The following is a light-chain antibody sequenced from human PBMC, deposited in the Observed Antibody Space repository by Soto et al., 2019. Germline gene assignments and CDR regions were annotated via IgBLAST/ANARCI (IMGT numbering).Light chain of an antibody. CDR2: DVS. J-gene: IGKJ2*01. CDR1: QSVSSSL. Sequence: EMVWTQSPGTLSLSPGEGATLSCRASQSVSSSLLAWFQQKPGQAPRLLIHDVSSRATGIPDRFSGSGSGTDFTLSISRLEPEDFAVYYCHQYGSSPLTFGQGHKLEIK. V-gene: IGKV3-20*01. CDR3: HQYGSSPLT.